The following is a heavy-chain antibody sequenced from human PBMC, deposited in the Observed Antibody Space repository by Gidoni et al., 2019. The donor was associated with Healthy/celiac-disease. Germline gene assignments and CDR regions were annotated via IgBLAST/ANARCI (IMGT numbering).Heavy chain of an antibody. CDR2: IRYDGSNK. J-gene: IGHJ6*02. CDR1: GFTFSSYG. D-gene: IGHD6-6*01. V-gene: IGHV3-30*02. Sequence: QVQLVESGGGVVQPGGSLRLSCAASGFTFSSYGMHWVRQAPGKGLEWVAFIRYDGSNKYYADSVKGRFTISRDNSKNTLYLQMNSLRAEDTAVYYCAKDGELVGYYYYGMDVWGQGTTVTVSS. CDR3: AKDGELVGYYYYGMDV.